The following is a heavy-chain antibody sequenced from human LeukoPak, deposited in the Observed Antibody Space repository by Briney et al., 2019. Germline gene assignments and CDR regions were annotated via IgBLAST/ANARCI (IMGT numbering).Heavy chain of an antibody. V-gene: IGHV4-4*07. J-gene: IGHJ4*02. CDR2: IYTSGST. Sequence: PSETLSLTCTVSGGSISSYYWSWIRQPAGKGLEWIGRIYTSGSTNYNPPLKSRVTISVDKSKNQFSLKLSSVTAADTAVYYCARNYYDSNGYRYFDYWGQGTLVTVSS. CDR1: GGSISSYY. CDR3: ARNYYDSNGYRYFDY. D-gene: IGHD3-22*01.